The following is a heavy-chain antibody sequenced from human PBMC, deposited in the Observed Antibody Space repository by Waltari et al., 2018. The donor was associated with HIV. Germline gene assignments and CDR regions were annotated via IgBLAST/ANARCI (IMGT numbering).Heavy chain of an antibody. D-gene: IGHD3-22*01. J-gene: IGHJ2*01. CDR3: TTDHYYDSR. V-gene: IGHV3-15*01. CDR2: IKSKTDVGTT. Sequence: VQLVEAGARLVQPGGSLRLSCADTGVTCSNAWRSWVRQAPGKGLEWVGRIKSKTDVGTTDYASPVKGRFTISRDDSINTLYLQMNSLKTEDTAVYYCTTDHYYDSRRGRGTLVTVSS. CDR1: GVTCSNAW.